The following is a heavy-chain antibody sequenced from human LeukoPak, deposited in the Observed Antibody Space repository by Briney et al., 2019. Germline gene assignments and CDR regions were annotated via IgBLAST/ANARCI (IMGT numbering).Heavy chain of an antibody. V-gene: IGHV3-23*01. CDR1: GFSFSSYA. Sequence: GGSLRLSCATSGFSFSSYAMSWVRQAPGKGLEWVSGISPNGVITYYADSVKGRFTISRDNSKGTVYLQMNSLRLEDTAVYYCAKDDAWLQYGNWGQGTLVTVSS. D-gene: IGHD5-24*01. J-gene: IGHJ4*02. CDR2: ISPNGVIT. CDR3: AKDDAWLQYGN.